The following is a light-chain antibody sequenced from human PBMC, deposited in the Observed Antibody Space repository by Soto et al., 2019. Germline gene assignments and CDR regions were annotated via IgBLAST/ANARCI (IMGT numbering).Light chain of an antibody. Sequence: QGSGTQPAWVSGSPGQSITISCTGTISDVGGYNYVSWYQQHPGKAPKLMIYEVSNRPSGVSNRFSGSKSGNTASLTISGLQAEDEADYYRRSYTSSSTYVFGTGTKVTVL. CDR3: RSYTSSSTYV. CDR1: ISDVGGYNY. V-gene: IGLV2-14*01. CDR2: EVS. J-gene: IGLJ1*01.